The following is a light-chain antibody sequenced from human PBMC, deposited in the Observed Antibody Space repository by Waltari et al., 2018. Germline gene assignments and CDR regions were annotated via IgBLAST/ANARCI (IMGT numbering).Light chain of an antibody. CDR2: DAS. Sequence: EIVLTQSTATLSLSPVERATLYCRASQSVINYSAWYQQKPGQAPRLLIYDASNRATGIPARFSGSGSGTDFTLTSSSLEPEDFAVYYCQQRSNWPLGFTFGPGTKVDIK. CDR3: QQRSNWPLGFT. J-gene: IGKJ3*01. V-gene: IGKV3-11*01. CDR1: QSVINY.